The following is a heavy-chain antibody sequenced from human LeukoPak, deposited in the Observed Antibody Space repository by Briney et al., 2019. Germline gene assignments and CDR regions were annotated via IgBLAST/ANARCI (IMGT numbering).Heavy chain of an antibody. CDR1: GGSISSGGYY. D-gene: IGHD4-17*01. Sequence: SQTLSLTCTVSGGSISSGGYYWSWIRQHPGTGLEWVGYIYYSGSTYYNPSLKSRVTISVDTSKNQFSLKLSSVTAADTAVYYCARAFSSYRAVTKGSYWYFDLWGRGTLVTVSS. CDR3: ARAFSSYRAVTKGSYWYFDL. J-gene: IGHJ2*01. V-gene: IGHV4-31*03. CDR2: IYYSGST.